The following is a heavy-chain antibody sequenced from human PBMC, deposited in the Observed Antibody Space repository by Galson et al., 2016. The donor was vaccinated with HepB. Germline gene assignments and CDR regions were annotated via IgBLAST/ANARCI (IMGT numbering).Heavy chain of an antibody. Sequence: SLRLSCAASGFTVSSSYMSWVRQAPGKGLEWVSVIYSGGSTYSADSVKGRFTISRDNSKNTLYLQMNSLKAEDTAVYYCASLRFKGFDPWGRGTLVTVSS. CDR2: IYSGGST. J-gene: IGHJ2*01. V-gene: IGHV3-53*01. D-gene: IGHD3-3*01. CDR1: GFTVSSSY. CDR3: ASLRFKGFDP.